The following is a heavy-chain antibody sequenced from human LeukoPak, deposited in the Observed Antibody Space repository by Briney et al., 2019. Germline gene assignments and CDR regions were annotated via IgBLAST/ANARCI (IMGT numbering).Heavy chain of an antibody. D-gene: IGHD6-13*01. J-gene: IGHJ4*02. CDR2: INWNGDST. CDR1: GFTFDDYG. Sequence: GGSLRLSCAASGFTFDDYGMSWVRQTPGKGLEWVSGINWNGDSTGYADSVKGRFTISRDNAKNSLYLQMNSLRAEDTAVYYCAREIGYSSSWYFYEGELGNYFDYWGQGTLVTVSS. V-gene: IGHV3-20*04. CDR3: AREIGYSSSWYFYEGELGNYFDY.